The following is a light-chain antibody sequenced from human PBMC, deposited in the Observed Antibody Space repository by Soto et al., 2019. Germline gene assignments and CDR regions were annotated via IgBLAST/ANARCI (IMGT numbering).Light chain of an antibody. V-gene: IGLV2-8*01. CDR1: SSDVGGYNY. Sequence: QSVLTQPPSASGSPGQSVAISCTGTSSDVGGYNYVSWYQQHPGKAPKLMIYEVNKRPSGVPDRFSGSKSGNTASLTVSGLQAEDEADYYCCTYAGTSSYVFGTGTKATVL. CDR3: CTYAGTSSYV. CDR2: EVN. J-gene: IGLJ1*01.